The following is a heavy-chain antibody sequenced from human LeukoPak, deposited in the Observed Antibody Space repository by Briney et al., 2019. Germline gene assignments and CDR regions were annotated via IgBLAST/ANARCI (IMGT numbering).Heavy chain of an antibody. Sequence: GGSLRLSCPASRFTFSSHAMSWVRQAPGKGLEWVSTFSATGGNPYYADPVKGRFTISRDNTRNTLYLQMHSLIAEDTAVYYCSKNPYSDGSHWFDPWGQGTLVTVSA. CDR2: FSATGGNP. V-gene: IGHV3-23*01. CDR1: RFTFSSHA. J-gene: IGHJ5*02. D-gene: IGHD5-24*01. CDR3: SKNPYSDGSHWFDP.